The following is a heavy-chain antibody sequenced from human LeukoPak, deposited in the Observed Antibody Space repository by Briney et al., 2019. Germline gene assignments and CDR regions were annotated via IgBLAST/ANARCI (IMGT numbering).Heavy chain of an antibody. D-gene: IGHD3-22*01. J-gene: IGHJ3*02. CDR1: GCTFNSYA. Sequence: GGSLRLSCAASGCTFNSYAMSWVRQAPAKGLEWVSAISGSGGSTYYADSVKGRFTISRDNSKNTLYLQMNSLRAEDTAVYYCAKCYYDSSGYYFGAFDIWGQGTMVTVSS. CDR2: ISGSGGST. CDR3: AKCYYDSSGYYFGAFDI. V-gene: IGHV3-23*01.